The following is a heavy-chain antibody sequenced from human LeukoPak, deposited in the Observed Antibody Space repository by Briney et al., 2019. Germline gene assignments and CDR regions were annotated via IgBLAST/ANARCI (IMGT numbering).Heavy chain of an antibody. J-gene: IGHJ3*02. V-gene: IGHV4-59*10. CDR2: IYTSGST. CDR3: ARYHRRVPAGDAFDI. D-gene: IGHD2-2*01. Sequence: SGTLSLTCAVSGASISSNWWNWVRQPPGKGLEWIGRIYTSGSTNYNPSLKSRVTISVDTSKNQFSLKLSSVTAADTAVYYCARYHRRVPAGDAFDIWGQGTMVTVSS. CDR1: GASISSNW.